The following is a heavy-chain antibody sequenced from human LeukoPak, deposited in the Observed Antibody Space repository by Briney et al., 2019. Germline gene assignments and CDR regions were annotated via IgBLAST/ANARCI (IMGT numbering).Heavy chain of an antibody. CDR3: ARDFFNDSGYGYYYYYGMDV. J-gene: IGHJ6*02. CDR1: GFTFSSYS. Sequence: GGSLRLSCTASGFTFSSYSMNWVRQAPGKGLEWVSSVSPGSDYIYYADSVKGRFTISRDNDKNSLYLQMNSLRVEDTAVYYCARDFFNDSGYGYYYYYGMDVWGQGTTVTVSS. V-gene: IGHV3-21*01. D-gene: IGHD5-12*01. CDR2: VSPGSDYI.